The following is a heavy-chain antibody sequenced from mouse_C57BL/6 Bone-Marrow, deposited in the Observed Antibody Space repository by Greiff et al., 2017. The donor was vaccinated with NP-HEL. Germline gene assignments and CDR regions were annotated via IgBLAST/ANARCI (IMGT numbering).Heavy chain of an antibody. CDR3: ARHRAWFAY. D-gene: IGHD3-3*01. CDR1: GFTFSDYY. Sequence: EVKLMESGGGLVQPGGSLKLSCAASGFTFSDYYMYWVRQTPEKRLEWVAYISNGGGSTYYPDTVKGRFTISRDNAKNTLYLQMSRLKSEDTAMYYCARHRAWFAYWGQGTLVTVSA. CDR2: ISNGGGST. J-gene: IGHJ3*01. V-gene: IGHV5-12*01.